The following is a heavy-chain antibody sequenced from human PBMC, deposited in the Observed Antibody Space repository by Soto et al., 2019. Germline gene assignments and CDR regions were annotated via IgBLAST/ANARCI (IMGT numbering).Heavy chain of an antibody. CDR1: GASISRGGYY. CDR3: AGVYAVNYVGYFDY. Sequence: QVQLQESGPGLVKPSQTLSLTCTVSGASISRGGYYWSWVRQHPGTGLEWIGFIFYTGSTSCNPSLKSRVTRSVDTSKSECSLKLSSVTAADSAVYYCAGVYAVNYVGYFDYWGQGTLVTVSS. CDR2: IFYTGST. D-gene: IGHD3-16*01. J-gene: IGHJ4*02. V-gene: IGHV4-31*03.